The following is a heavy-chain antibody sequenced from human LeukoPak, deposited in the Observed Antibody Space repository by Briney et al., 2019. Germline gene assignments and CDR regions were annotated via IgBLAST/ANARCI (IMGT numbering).Heavy chain of an antibody. D-gene: IGHD3-22*01. Sequence: SGGSLRLSCAASGFTFSSYWMSWVRQAPGKGLEWVANIKQDGSEKYYVDSVKGRFTISRDNAKSSLYLQMNSLRAEDTAVYYCATYSSLNRREFQYWGQGTLLTVSS. V-gene: IGHV3-7*01. CDR2: IKQDGSEK. J-gene: IGHJ1*01. CDR3: ATYSSLNRREFQY. CDR1: GFTFSSYW.